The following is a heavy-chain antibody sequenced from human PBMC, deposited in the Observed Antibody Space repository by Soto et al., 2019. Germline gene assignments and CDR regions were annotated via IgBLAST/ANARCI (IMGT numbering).Heavy chain of an antibody. CDR1: GFTFSSYS. CDR3: ASHHSALEYYYDSSGYPPDY. D-gene: IGHD3-22*01. V-gene: IGHV3-21*01. Sequence: GGSLRLSCAASGFTFSSYSRNWVRQDPGKGLEWVSSISSSSSYIYYADSVKGRFTISRDNAKNSLYLQMNSLRAEDTAVYYCASHHSALEYYYDSSGYPPDYWGQGTLVTVSS. J-gene: IGHJ4*02. CDR2: ISSSSSYI.